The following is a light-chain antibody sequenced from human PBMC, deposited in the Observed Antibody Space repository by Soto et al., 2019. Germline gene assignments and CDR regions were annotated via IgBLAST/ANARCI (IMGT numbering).Light chain of an antibody. Sequence: QSALTQPPSASRSPGQSVTISCTGTSSDVGAYNYVSWYQHRPGKAPKLMIYEVTKRPSGVPDRFSGAKSGNTASLTVSGLQVEDEADYYCTSHAGTNNFPYVFGTGTKLTVL. V-gene: IGLV2-8*02. CDR3: TSHAGTNNFPYV. CDR1: SSDVGAYNY. J-gene: IGLJ1*01. CDR2: EVT.